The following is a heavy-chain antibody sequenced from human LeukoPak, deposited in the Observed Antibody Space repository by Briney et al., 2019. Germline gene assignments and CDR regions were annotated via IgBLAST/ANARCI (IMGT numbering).Heavy chain of an antibody. Sequence: SETLSLTCTVSGVSISSSNYYWGRIRQPPGKGLEWIGHIYTSGTTNYNPSLKSRVTMSLDTSKNQFSLKVSSVTAADTALYYCARSPYSSGPYYYYYMDVWGKGTTVTISS. D-gene: IGHD6-19*01. CDR2: IYTSGTT. V-gene: IGHV4-61*05. J-gene: IGHJ6*03. CDR3: ARSPYSSGPYYYYYMDV. CDR1: GVSISSSNYY.